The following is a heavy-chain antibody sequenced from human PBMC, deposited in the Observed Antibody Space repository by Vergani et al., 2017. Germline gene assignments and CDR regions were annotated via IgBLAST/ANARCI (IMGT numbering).Heavy chain of an antibody. J-gene: IGHJ6*03. Sequence: QVQLVQSGAEVKKPGSSVKVSCKASGGTFSSYAISWVRQAPGQGLEWMGGIIPIFGTANYARKFQGRVTITADESTSTAYMELSSLRSEDTAVYYCAVGDCSSTSCYGLVGYYYYYMDVWGKGTTVTVSS. CDR1: GGTFSSYA. D-gene: IGHD2-2*01. CDR2: IIPIFGTA. V-gene: IGHV1-69*01. CDR3: AVGDCSSTSCYGLVGYYYYYMDV.